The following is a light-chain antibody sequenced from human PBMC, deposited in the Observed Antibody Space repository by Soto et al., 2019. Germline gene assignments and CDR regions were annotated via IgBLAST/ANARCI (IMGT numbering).Light chain of an antibody. V-gene: IGKV3-20*01. Sequence: EIVLTQSPGTLSLSPGARATLSCRASQSISSNSLAWCQQHHGQAPRLLLYGASSRAASIPDRCSGGGSGTDFTLTISRLEPEDFAVYYCQQYGSSPCTFGQGTKVDIK. J-gene: IGKJ1*01. CDR3: QQYGSSPCT. CDR1: QSISSNS. CDR2: GAS.